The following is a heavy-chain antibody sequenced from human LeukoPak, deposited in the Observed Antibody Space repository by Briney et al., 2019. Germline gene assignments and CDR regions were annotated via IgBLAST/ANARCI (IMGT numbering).Heavy chain of an antibody. CDR3: ARTTEGYAGGPGYSYYYYMDV. CDR1: GDSISSGDYY. V-gene: IGHV4-61*02. J-gene: IGHJ6*03. Sequence: SSETLSLTCTVSGDSISSGDYYWSWIRQPAGKGLEWIGRISSSGSTNYNPSLKSRVTISVDTSKNQVSLKLRSVTAADTAVYYCARTTEGYAGGPGYSYYYYMDVWGKGTTVTISS. D-gene: IGHD5-12*01. CDR2: ISSSGST.